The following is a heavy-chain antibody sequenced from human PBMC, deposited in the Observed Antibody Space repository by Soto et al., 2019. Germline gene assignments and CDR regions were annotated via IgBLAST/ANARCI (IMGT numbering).Heavy chain of an antibody. Sequence: QVRLQESGPGLMKPSETLSLTCSVSGDSVTRANAYWIWLRQAPGKGLEWIGDLYNSGSTNYKPSLRSRVSLSLDTSKNQFSVNLTSVTTADSAIYYCAKLQPPGWIDAWGHGTLVAVS. D-gene: IGHD4-4*01. V-gene: IGHV4-61*01. CDR2: LYNSGST. CDR1: GDSVTRANAY. J-gene: IGHJ5*01. CDR3: AKLQPPGWIDA.